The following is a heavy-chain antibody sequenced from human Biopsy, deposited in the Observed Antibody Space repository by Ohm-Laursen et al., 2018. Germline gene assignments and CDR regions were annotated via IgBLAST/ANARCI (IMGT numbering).Heavy chain of an antibody. CDR2: IIPIFGTA. D-gene: IGHD1-26*01. J-gene: IGHJ4*02. V-gene: IGHV1-69*01. CDR3: ARDALGGGSDRFDY. Sequence: SSVKVSCKASGGTFTNYAISWVRQAPGQGLEWMGGIIPIFGTANYAQKFQGRVTITADESTSTAYMELSSLRSDDTAVYYCARDALGGGSDRFDYWGQGSLVTVSS. CDR1: GGTFTNYA.